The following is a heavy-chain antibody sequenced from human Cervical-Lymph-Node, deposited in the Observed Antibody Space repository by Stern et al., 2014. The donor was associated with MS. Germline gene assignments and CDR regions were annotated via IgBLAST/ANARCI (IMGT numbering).Heavy chain of an antibody. CDR3: TREMAARRLDP. CDR1: GSTVNSNY. V-gene: IGHV3-66*01. D-gene: IGHD5-24*01. Sequence: EMQLVESGGPLVQPGGSLRLSCAASGSTVNSNYMTWVRQAPGKGLEWVSIFYSAISTYYAESVKGRFSFSIDNSKNTLYLQMNNLRVEDTAMYYCTREMAARRLDPWGQGTLVIVSA. J-gene: IGHJ5*02. CDR2: FYSAIST.